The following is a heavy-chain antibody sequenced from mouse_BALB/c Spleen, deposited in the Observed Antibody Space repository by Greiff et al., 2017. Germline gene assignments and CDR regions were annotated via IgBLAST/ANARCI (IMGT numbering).Heavy chain of an antibody. CDR1: GYAFSSYW. V-gene: IGHV1-80*01. Sequence: VQLQQSGAELVRPGSSVKISCKASGYAFSSYWMNWVKQRPGQGLEWIGQIYPGDGDTNYNGKFKGKATLTADKSSSTAYMQLSSLTSEDSAVYFGARSGDYDGGYFDYWGQGTTLTVSS. CDR3: ARSGDYDGGYFDY. J-gene: IGHJ2*01. CDR2: IYPGDGDT. D-gene: IGHD2-4*01.